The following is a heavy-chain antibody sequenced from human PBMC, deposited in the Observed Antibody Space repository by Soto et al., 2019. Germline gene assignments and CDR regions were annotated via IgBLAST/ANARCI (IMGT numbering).Heavy chain of an antibody. V-gene: IGHV4-61*05. D-gene: IGHD4-17*01. Sequence: SETLSLTCAVSGGSISSSSYYWGWIRQPPGKGLEWIGYIYYSGSTNYNPSLKSRVTISVDTSKNQFSLKLSSVTAADTAVYYCARRYGPGFDYWGQGTLVTVSS. CDR3: ARRYGPGFDY. J-gene: IGHJ4*02. CDR1: GGSISSSSYY. CDR2: IYYSGST.